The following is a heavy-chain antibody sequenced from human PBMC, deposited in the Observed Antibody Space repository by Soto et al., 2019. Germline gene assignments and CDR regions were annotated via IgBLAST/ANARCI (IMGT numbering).Heavy chain of an antibody. CDR3: AKATATSGGAFEI. J-gene: IGHJ3*02. Sequence: GGSLRLPCAVSGFICSSYDMSWVRQAPGKGLEWVSTILVGGSTHYEDSVKGRFTISRDTSKNTVYLQMNSLTAGDTAFYYCAKATATSGGAFEIYGQGTMVTVSS. CDR1: GFICSSYD. D-gene: IGHD1-1*01. CDR2: ILVGGST. V-gene: IGHV3-23*01.